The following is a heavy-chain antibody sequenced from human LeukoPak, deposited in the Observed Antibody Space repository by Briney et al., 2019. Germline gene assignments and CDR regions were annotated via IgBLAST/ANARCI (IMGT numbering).Heavy chain of an antibody. J-gene: IGHJ3*02. CDR3: ARGNAHAFDI. CDR1: GFIFSSYW. D-gene: IGHD1-1*01. V-gene: IGHV3-74*01. CDR2: IHSDGSST. Sequence: GGSLRLSCAASGFIFSSYWMHWVRQAPGKGLVWVSRIHSDGSSTTSADSVKGRFTISRDNAENTLYLQMNSLRAEDTAVYFCARGNAHAFDIWGQGTMVTVSS.